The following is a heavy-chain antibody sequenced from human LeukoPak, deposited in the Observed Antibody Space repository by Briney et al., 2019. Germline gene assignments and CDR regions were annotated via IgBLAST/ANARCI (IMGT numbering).Heavy chain of an antibody. CDR1: GYTFTSYY. J-gene: IGHJ6*02. D-gene: IGHD5-12*01. Sequence: ASVKVSCKASGYTFTSYYMHWVRQAPGQGLEWMGIINPSGGSTSYAQKFQGRVTMTRDTSTSTVYMELSSLRSEDTAVYYCARDCSAPVTTIIGLYGMDVWGQGTTVTVSS. V-gene: IGHV1-46*01. CDR3: ARDCSAPVTTIIGLYGMDV. CDR2: INPSGGST.